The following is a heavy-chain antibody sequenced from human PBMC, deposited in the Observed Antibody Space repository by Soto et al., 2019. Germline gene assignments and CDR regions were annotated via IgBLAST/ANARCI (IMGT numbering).Heavy chain of an antibody. Sequence: NPSETLSLTCAVSGGSISNYYWSWIRRPPGKGLEWIAYLHTTGSTNSNPSLNGRVTMSLDTSRNQFSLRLSSLTTADTAVYYCARRLPAEPYFDSWGRGTLVTVSS. CDR2: LHTTGST. J-gene: IGHJ4*02. V-gene: IGHV4-59*01. CDR1: GGSISNYY. CDR3: ARRLPAEPYFDS. D-gene: IGHD4-17*01.